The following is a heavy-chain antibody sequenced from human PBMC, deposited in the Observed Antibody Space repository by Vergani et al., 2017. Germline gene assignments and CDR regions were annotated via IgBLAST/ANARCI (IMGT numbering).Heavy chain of an antibody. CDR2: ISGSGGST. V-gene: IGHV3-23*01. CDR1: GFTFSSYA. D-gene: IGHD6-6*01. CDR3: ANLLSKYSTYYYYMDV. J-gene: IGHJ6*03. Sequence: EVQLLESGGGLVQPGGSLRLSCAASGFTFSSYAMSWVRQAPGKGLEWVSAISGSGGSTYYADSVKGRFTISIDNSKNTLYLQMNSLRAEDTAVYYCANLLSKYSTYYYYMDVWGKGTTVTVSS.